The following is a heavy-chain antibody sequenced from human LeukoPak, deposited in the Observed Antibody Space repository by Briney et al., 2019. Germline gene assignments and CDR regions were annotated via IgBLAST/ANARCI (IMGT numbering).Heavy chain of an antibody. Sequence: SETLSLTCTVSGGSISSCGYYWSWIRQHPGKGLEWIGYIYYSGSTYYNPSLKSRVTISVDTSKNQFSLQMSSVTAEDTAVYYCARGFQYSYDSSGYPVGYPIQHWGQGTMVTVSS. CDR1: GGSISSCGYY. V-gene: IGHV4-31*03. D-gene: IGHD3-22*01. J-gene: IGHJ1*01. CDR3: ARGFQYSYDSSGYPVGYPIQH. CDR2: IYYSGST.